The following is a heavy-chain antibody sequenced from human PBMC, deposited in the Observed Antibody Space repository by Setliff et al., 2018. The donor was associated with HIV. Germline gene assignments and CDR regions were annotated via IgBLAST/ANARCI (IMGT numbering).Heavy chain of an antibody. D-gene: IGHD1-26*01. Sequence: PGGSLRLSCAASGFTFSSYSMNWVRQAPGKGLEWVSAISGSGIGSYYPDSVKGRFTISRDNSKNTLFLQMNSLRAEDTAVYYCATDCAVVGGTGSLDSWGQGTLVTVSS. CDR1: GFTFSSYS. CDR2: ISGSGIGS. CDR3: ATDCAVVGGTGSLDS. J-gene: IGHJ4*02. V-gene: IGHV3-23*01.